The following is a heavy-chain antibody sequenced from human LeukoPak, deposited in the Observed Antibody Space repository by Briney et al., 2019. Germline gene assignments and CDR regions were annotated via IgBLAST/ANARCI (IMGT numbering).Heavy chain of an antibody. D-gene: IGHD6-19*01. J-gene: IGHJ4*02. CDR3: ARDSPVAAPLFDY. Sequence: GGSLRLSCAASGFTFSSYTMHWIRQAPGKGLEWVSSISGSNSYIFYADSVKGRFTVSRDNAKDSLYLQVNSLRAEDTAVYYCARDSPVAAPLFDYWGQGTLVTVSS. CDR1: GFTFSSYT. CDR2: ISGSNSYI. V-gene: IGHV3-21*01.